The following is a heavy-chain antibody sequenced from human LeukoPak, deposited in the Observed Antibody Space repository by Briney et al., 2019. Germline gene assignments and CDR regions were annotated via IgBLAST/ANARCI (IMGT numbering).Heavy chain of an antibody. Sequence: ASETLSLTCAVYGGSFSGYYWSWIRQPPGKGLEWIGEINHSGSTNYNPSLKSRVTISVDTSKNQFSLKLSSVTAADTAVYYCARGDVYWVTPFDYWGQGTLVTVSS. J-gene: IGHJ4*02. V-gene: IGHV4-34*01. CDR1: GGSFSGYY. CDR2: INHSGST. CDR3: ARGDVYWVTPFDY. D-gene: IGHD2-21*02.